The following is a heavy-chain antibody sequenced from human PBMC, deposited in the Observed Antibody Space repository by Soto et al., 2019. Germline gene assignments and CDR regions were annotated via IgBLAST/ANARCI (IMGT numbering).Heavy chain of an antibody. D-gene: IGHD3-10*01. CDR2: IYYSGST. V-gene: IGHV4-59*01. CDR3: ARGLPYYYGSGSYYNYFDY. CDR1: GGSISSYY. J-gene: IGHJ4*02. Sequence: SETLSLTCTVSGGSISSYYWSWIRQPPGKGLEWIGYIYYSGSTNYNPSLKSRVTISVDTSKNQFSQKLSSVTAADTAVYYCARGLPYYYGSGSYYNYFDYWGQGTLVTVSS.